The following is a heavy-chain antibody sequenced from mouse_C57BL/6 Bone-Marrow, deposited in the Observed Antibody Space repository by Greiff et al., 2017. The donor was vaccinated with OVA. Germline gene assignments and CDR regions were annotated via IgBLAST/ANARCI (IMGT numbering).Heavy chain of an antibody. CDR1: GYTFTDYY. J-gene: IGHJ1*03. CDR2: INPNNGGT. V-gene: IGHV1-26*01. D-gene: IGHD1-1*01. CDR3: AREGRVITTVVGDV. Sequence: EVQLQQSGPELVKPGASVKISCKASGYTFTDYYMNWVKQSHGKSLEWIGDINPNNGGTSYNQKFKGKATLTVDKSSSTAYMELRSLTSEDSAVYYCAREGRVITTVVGDVWGTGTTVTVSS.